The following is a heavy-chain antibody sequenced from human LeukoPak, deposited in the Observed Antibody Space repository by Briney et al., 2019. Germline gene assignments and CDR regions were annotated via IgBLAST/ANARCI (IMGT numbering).Heavy chain of an antibody. CDR1: GGSISSGGYS. J-gene: IGHJ3*02. CDR2: IYHSGST. Sequence: SETLSLTCAVSGGSISSGGYSWSWIRQPPGKGLEWIGYIYHSGSTYYNPSLKSRVTISVDRSKNQFSLELSSVTAADTAVYYCARDSSGAFDIWGQGTMVTVSS. CDR3: ARDSSGAFDI. V-gene: IGHV4-30-2*01.